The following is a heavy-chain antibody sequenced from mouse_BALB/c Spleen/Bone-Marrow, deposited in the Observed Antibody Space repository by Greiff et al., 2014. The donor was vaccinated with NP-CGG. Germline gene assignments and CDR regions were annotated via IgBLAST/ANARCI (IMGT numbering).Heavy chain of an antibody. CDR3: AKRKFGNHGFAY. Sequence: VQVVESGAELAKPGAPVKMSCKASGYTFTSYWMHWVKQRPGQGLEWIGYINPSTDYTEYNQKFKDKATLTADKSSSTAYMQLSSLTSEDSAVYYCAKRKFGNHGFAYRGQGTLVTVSA. CDR1: GYTFTSYW. V-gene: IGHV1-7*01. CDR2: INPSTDYT. D-gene: IGHD2-10*02. J-gene: IGHJ3*01.